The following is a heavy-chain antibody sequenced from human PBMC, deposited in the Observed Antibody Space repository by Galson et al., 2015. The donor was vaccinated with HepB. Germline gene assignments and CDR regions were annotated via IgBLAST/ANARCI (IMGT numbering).Heavy chain of an antibody. CDR2: IDWDDDE. CDR1: GFSLTTPGMC. D-gene: IGHD3-10*01. CDR3: ARMLVDYFDSATSYFDN. J-gene: IGHJ4*02. V-gene: IGHV2-70*11. Sequence: PALVKPTQTLTLTCSFSGFSLTTPGMCVGWIRQPPGKALEWLARIDWDDDEYYSISLKTRLTISKDTSRNQVVLTMTDADPVDSATYYCARMLVDYFDSATSYFDNWGQGTLVTVSS.